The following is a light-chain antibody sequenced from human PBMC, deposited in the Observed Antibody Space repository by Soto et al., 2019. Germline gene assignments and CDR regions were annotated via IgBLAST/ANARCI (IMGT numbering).Light chain of an antibody. J-gene: IGLJ2*01. CDR3: SSYTSSSSVI. CDR2: DVK. Sequence: QSALTQPASVSGSPGQSIAISCTGTSSDVGAYDYVSWYQQHPGKAPKLMIYDVKYRPSGVSNRFSGSKSGNTASLTISGLQAEDEADYYCSSYTSSSSVIFGVGTKLTVL. V-gene: IGLV2-14*01. CDR1: SSDVGAYDY.